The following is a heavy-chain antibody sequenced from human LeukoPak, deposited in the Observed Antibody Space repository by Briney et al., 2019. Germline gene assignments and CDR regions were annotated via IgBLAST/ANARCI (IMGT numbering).Heavy chain of an antibody. CDR2: ISSSGSTI. J-gene: IGHJ4*02. CDR1: GFTFSSYE. Sequence: GGSLRLSCAASGFTFSSYEMNWVRQAPGKGLEWVSYISSSGSTIYYADSVKGRFTISRDNAKNSLYLQINSLRAEDTAVYYCAAYSSGWYPIDYWGQGTLVTVSS. CDR3: AAYSSGWYPIDY. D-gene: IGHD6-19*01. V-gene: IGHV3-48*03.